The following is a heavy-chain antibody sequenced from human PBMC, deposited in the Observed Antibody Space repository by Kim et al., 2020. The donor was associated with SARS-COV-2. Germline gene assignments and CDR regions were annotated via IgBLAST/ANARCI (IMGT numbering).Heavy chain of an antibody. CDR3: ARKLEFIGGFYFDY. Sequence: AQKLQGRVNMTADTCKSTVYMALRRLRSDDTAVYYCARKLEFIGGFYFDYWGQGTLVTVSS. D-gene: IGHD1-26*01. V-gene: IGHV1-18*01. J-gene: IGHJ4*02.